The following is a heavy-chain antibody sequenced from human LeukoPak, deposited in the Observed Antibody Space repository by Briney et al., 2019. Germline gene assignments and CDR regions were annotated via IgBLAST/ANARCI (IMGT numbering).Heavy chain of an antibody. Sequence: SETLSLTCTVSGGSISSYYWSWIRQPPGKGLEWIGYIYYTGSNNYNPSLKSRVTISLDTSKNQFSLKLNSVTAADTAVYYCATLRGSSGWYDYWGQGTLVTVPS. J-gene: IGHJ4*02. CDR2: IYYTGSN. CDR1: GGSISSYY. V-gene: IGHV4-59*08. D-gene: IGHD6-19*01. CDR3: ATLRGSSGWYDY.